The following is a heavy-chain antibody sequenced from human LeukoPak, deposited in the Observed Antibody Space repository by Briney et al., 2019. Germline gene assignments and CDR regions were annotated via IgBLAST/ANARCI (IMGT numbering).Heavy chain of an antibody. V-gene: IGHV4-59*01. J-gene: IGHJ3*02. D-gene: IGHD1-1*01. Sequence: SETLSLTCTVSGASISSFYWSWVRQPPGEGLEWIGYISNGGSTNYNPSLKSRVTISVDTSQSQLSLKVNSVTAADTAVYYCVKLQPNTGQWAFDIWGQGTMVSVSS. CDR1: GASISSFY. CDR2: ISNGGST. CDR3: VKLQPNTGQWAFDI.